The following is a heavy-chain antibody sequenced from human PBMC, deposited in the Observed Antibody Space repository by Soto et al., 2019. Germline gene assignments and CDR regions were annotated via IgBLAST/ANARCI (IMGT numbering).Heavy chain of an antibody. Sequence: SETLSLTCTVSGGSISSSTYYWGWIRQPPGKGLEWIGSIYYSGSTNYNPSLKSRVTISVDTSKNQFSLKLSSVTAADTAVYYCATFPYSSGWSTAGGYYFDYWGQGTLVTVSS. CDR2: IYYSGST. J-gene: IGHJ4*02. D-gene: IGHD6-19*01. CDR3: ATFPYSSGWSTAGGYYFDY. CDR1: GGSISSSTYY. V-gene: IGHV4-39*07.